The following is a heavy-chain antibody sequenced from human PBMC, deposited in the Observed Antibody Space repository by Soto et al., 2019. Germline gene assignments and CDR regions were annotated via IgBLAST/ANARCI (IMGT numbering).Heavy chain of an antibody. D-gene: IGHD3-22*01. CDR3: ARARDGDYYDSSGTNPQRYYGMDV. Sequence: ASVKVSCKASGYTFTGYYMHWVRQAPGQGLEWMGWINPNSGGTNYAQKFQGWVTMTRDTSISTAYMELSRLRSDDTAVYYCARARDGDYYDSSGTNPQRYYGMDVWGQGTTVTVSS. J-gene: IGHJ6*02. CDR1: GYTFTGYY. CDR2: INPNSGGT. V-gene: IGHV1-2*04.